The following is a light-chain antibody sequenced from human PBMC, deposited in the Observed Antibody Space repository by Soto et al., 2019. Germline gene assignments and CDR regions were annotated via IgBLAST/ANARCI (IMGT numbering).Light chain of an antibody. CDR3: HQRNNWPLT. CDR2: DAS. V-gene: IGKV3-11*01. CDR1: QSVTSY. J-gene: IGKJ4*01. Sequence: EIVLTQSPATLSLSPGERATLSCRASQSVTSYLAWYQQKPGQAPRLLIYDASNRATGIPARFSGSGSGTDFTLTISSLEPVDFAIYYCHQRNNWPLTFGGGTKVEI.